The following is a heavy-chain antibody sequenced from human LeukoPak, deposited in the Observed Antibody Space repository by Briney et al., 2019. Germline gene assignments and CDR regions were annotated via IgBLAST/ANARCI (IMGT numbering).Heavy chain of an antibody. CDR3: ARGLLYSSSWYLDY. CDR1: GFTFSSYA. CDR2: ISSNGGST. D-gene: IGHD6-13*01. J-gene: IGHJ4*02. V-gene: IGHV3-64*01. Sequence: GGSLRLSCAASGFTFSSYAMHWVRQAPGKGLEYVSAISSNGGSTYYANSVKGRFTISRDNSKNTLYLQMGSLRAEDMAVYYCARGLLYSSSWYLDYWGQGTLVTVSS.